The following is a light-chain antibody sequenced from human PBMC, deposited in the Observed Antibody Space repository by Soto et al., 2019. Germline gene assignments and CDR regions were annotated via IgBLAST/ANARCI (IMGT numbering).Light chain of an antibody. Sequence: QSALTQPASVSGSLGQSITLSCTGTSTDVGGYIYVSWYQQYPGKAPKLIIFEIYNTPSGVSDRFSGSRSGNTASLTISSLQSEDEADYYCSSYSSSSKILFGEGTKLTVL. CDR3: SSYSSSSKIL. CDR1: STDVGGYIY. CDR2: EIY. V-gene: IGLV2-14*01. J-gene: IGLJ2*01.